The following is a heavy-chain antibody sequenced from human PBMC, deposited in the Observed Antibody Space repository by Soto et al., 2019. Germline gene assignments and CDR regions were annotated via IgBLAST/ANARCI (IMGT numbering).Heavy chain of an antibody. CDR1: DGSFSGYY. CDR3: ARVVAGGKPWYFDL. J-gene: IGHJ2*01. D-gene: IGHD2-15*01. Sequence: QVQLQQWGAGLLKPSETLSLTCAVYDGSFSGYYWSWIRQPPGKGLEWIGEINHSGSTNYNPSLKSRVTISVDTSKNQFALKLSSVTAADTAVYYCARVVAGGKPWYFDLWGRGTLVTVSS. CDR2: INHSGST. V-gene: IGHV4-34*01.